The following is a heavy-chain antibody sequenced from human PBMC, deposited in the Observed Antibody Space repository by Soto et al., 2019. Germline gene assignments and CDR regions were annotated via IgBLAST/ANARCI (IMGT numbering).Heavy chain of an antibody. V-gene: IGHV4-34*01. CDR3: ARGDILTGYYNIFDY. D-gene: IGHD3-9*01. CDR1: GGSFSGYY. CDR2: INHSGST. Sequence: QVQLQQWGAGLLKPSETLSLTCAVYGGSFSGYYWSWIRQPPGKGLEWIGEINHSGSTNYNPSLKSRVTIAGDTSKNQFSLKLSSVTAADTAVYYCARGDILTGYYNIFDYWGQGTLVTVSS. J-gene: IGHJ4*02.